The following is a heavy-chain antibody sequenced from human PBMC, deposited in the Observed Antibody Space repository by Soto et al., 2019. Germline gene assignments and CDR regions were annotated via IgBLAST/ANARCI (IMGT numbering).Heavy chain of an antibody. CDR3: ARRYGGNLDY. V-gene: IGHV4-59*08. Sequence: SETLSLTCPVSGDSISSYYSSWIRQPPGKGLEWIGYIYYSGSTNYNPSLKSRVTISVDTSKNQFSLKLSSVTAADTAVYYCARRYGGNLDYWGQGTLVRVSS. CDR1: GDSISSYY. CDR2: IYYSGST. D-gene: IGHD1-26*01. J-gene: IGHJ4*02.